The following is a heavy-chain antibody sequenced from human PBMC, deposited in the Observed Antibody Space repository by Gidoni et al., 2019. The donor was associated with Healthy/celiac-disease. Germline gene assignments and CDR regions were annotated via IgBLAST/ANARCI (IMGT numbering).Heavy chain of an antibody. Sequence: EVQLLEAGGGLVQPGGSLRLSCAASGFTFRTHAISWVRQAPGKGLEWVSAISGSGGSTYYADSVKGRFTISRDNSKNTLYLQMNSLRAEDTAVYYCAKVQEDYYDSSGHLDAFDIWGQGTMVTVSS. J-gene: IGHJ3*02. V-gene: IGHV3-23*01. CDR1: GFTFRTHA. CDR2: ISGSGGST. CDR3: AKVQEDYYDSSGHLDAFDI. D-gene: IGHD3-22*01.